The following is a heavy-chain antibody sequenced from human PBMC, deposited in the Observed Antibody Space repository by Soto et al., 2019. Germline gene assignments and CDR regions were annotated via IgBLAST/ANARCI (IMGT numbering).Heavy chain of an antibody. CDR1: GGSISSSSYY. Sequence: PSETLSLTCTVSGGSISSSSYYWGWIRQPPGKWLEWIGSIYYSGSTYYNPSLKSRVTISVDTSKNQFSLKLSSVTAADTAVYYCAANCYDFWSGSLFCYGMDVWGQGTTVTVYS. D-gene: IGHD3-3*01. J-gene: IGHJ6*02. CDR3: AANCYDFWSGSLFCYGMDV. V-gene: IGHV4-39*01. CDR2: IYYSGST.